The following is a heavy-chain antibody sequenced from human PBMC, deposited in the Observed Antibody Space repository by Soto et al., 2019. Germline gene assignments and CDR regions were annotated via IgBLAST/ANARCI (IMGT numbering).Heavy chain of an antibody. CDR2: ISYDGSNK. V-gene: IGHV3-30*18. CDR3: AKVHSIYDQNGLLDY. CDR1: GFTFSSYG. D-gene: IGHD3-22*01. J-gene: IGHJ4*02. Sequence: GGSLRLSCAASGFTFSSYGMHWVRQAPGKGLEWVAVISYDGSNKYYADSVKGRFTISRDNSKNTLYLQMNSLRAEDTAVYYCAKVHSIYDQNGLLDYWGQGTLVTVSS.